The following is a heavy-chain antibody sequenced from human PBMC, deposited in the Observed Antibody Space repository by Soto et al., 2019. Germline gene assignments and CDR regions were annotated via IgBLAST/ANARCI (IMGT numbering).Heavy chain of an antibody. J-gene: IGHJ5*02. D-gene: IGHD7-27*01. CDR3: VRSGDGNGFED. CDR2: ISGYNGDT. CDR1: GYPFTSFG. V-gene: IGHV1-18*04. Sequence: GASVQVSCTTSGYPFTSFGMTWVRQAPGQGLAWMGWISGYNGDTNYAQKVQGRVTMTTDTSTSTAYMEVRSLRSDDTAGDYGVRSGDGNGFEDWGQGNLVTVDS.